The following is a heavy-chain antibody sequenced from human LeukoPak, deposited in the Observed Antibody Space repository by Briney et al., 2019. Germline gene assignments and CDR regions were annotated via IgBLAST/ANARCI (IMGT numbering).Heavy chain of an antibody. CDR2: ISAYNGNT. D-gene: IGHD3-10*01. V-gene: IGHV1-18*01. CDR3: ARRITMVRGVIAYFDY. J-gene: IGHJ4*02. CDR1: GYTFTSYG. Sequence: ASVKVSCEASGYTFTSYGISWVRQAPGQGLEWMGWISAYNGNTNYAQKLQGRVTMTTDTSTSTAYMELRSLRSDDTAVYYCARRITMVRGVIAYFDYWGQGTLVTVSS.